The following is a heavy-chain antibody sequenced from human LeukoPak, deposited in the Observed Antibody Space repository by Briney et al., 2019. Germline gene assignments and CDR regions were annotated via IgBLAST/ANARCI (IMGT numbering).Heavy chain of an antibody. J-gene: IGHJ4*02. Sequence: GGSLRLSXAASGFTFSSCGFNWVRQAPGKGLEWVSSIGPTGTDRYYADSDRGRFTIARDNAKNSMYLQMDSLRDEDTAVYYCATETIGRHYDYWGQGTLLTVSS. CDR1: GFTFSSCG. V-gene: IGHV3-21*06. D-gene: IGHD1-14*01. CDR3: ATETIGRHYDY. CDR2: IGPTGTDR.